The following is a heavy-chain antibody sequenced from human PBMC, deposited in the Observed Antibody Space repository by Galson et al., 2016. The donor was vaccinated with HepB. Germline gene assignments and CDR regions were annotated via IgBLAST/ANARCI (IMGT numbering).Heavy chain of an antibody. CDR2: IWYDGSNK. J-gene: IGHJ4*02. CDR3: ARVPNYSGSGTDTTDWGQGTLTGNNANTKLLLQMNNLRVDKTAEYYRAVVPKSASSGTDPED. Sequence: SLRLSCAASGFTFRSYGMHWVRQAPGKGLEWVAVIWYDGSNKYYADSVKGRFTVSRDNSKNTLYLQMNSLRVDDTAVYYCARVPNYSGSGTDTTDWGQGTLTGNNANTKLLLQMNNLRVDKTAEYYRAVVPKSASSGTDPEDWGKGTLVTVSS. D-gene: IGHD3-10*01. CDR1: GFTFRSYG. V-gene: IGHV3-33*08.